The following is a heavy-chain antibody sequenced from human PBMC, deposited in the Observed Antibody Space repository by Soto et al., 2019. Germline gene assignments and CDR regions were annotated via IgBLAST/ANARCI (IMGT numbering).Heavy chain of an antibody. CDR3: ARGSYLPEDTIDWFDP. V-gene: IGHV4-59*01. J-gene: IGHJ5*02. D-gene: IGHD3-10*01. Sequence: SETLSLTCTVSGGSISSYYWSWIRQPPGKGLEWIGYIYYSGSTNYNPSLKSRVTISVDTSKNQFSLKLSSVTAADTAVYYCARGSYLPEDTIDWFDPWGQGTLVTVSS. CDR2: IYYSGST. CDR1: GGSISSYY.